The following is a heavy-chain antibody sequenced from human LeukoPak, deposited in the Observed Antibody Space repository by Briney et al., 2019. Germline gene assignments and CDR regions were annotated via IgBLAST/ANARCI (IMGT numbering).Heavy chain of an antibody. CDR2: ISSSSSYI. D-gene: IGHD6-19*01. J-gene: IGHJ4*02. Sequence: GGSLRLSCAASGFTFSSYSMNWVRQAPGKGLEWVSSISSSSSYIYYADSVKGRFTISRDNAKNSLYLQMNSLRAEDTAVYYCASSGIAVAGTRYFDYWGQGTLVTVSS. V-gene: IGHV3-21*01. CDR1: GFTFSSYS. CDR3: ASSGIAVAGTRYFDY.